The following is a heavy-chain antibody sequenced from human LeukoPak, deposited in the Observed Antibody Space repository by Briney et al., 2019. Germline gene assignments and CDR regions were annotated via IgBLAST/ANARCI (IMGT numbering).Heavy chain of an antibody. D-gene: IGHD6-19*01. J-gene: IGHJ4*02. V-gene: IGHV1-18*01. CDR2: ISAYNGNT. CDR3: AREGRYSSGWYNFDY. Sequence: ASVKVSCKASGYTFTSYGISWVRQAPGQGLEWMGWISAYNGNTNYAQKLQGRVTITTDTSTSTAYMELRSLRSDDTAVYYCAREGRYSSGWYNFDYWGQGTLVTVSS. CDR1: GYTFTSYG.